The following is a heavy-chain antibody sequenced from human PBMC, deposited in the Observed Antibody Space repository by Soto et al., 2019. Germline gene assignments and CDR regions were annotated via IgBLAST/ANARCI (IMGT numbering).Heavy chain of an antibody. Sequence: ASVKVSCKASGYTFTRYHMHWVRQAPGQGLEWMGIINPGGAKTNYAQKFQGRVTMTGDTSTSTVYMELSSLRSEDTAVYYCAVWNSLGNDNFWSGPFGFWGQGTPVTVSS. V-gene: IGHV1-46*01. D-gene: IGHD3-3*01. CDR1: GYTFTRYH. CDR3: AVWNSLGNDNFWSGPFGF. CDR2: INPGGAKT. J-gene: IGHJ4*02.